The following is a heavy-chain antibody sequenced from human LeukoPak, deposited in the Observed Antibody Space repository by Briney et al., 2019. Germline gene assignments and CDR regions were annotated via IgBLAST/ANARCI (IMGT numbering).Heavy chain of an antibody. CDR3: ARHIVATIYYFNY. D-gene: IGHD5-12*01. CDR2: IYYSGST. J-gene: IGHJ4*02. Sequence: SETLSLTCTVSGGSISSYYWNWIRQPPGKGLEWIGYIYYSGSTNYNPSLKSRVTISVDTSKNQFSLKLSSVTAADTAVYYCARHIVATIYYFNYWGQGTLVTVSS. CDR1: GGSISSYY. V-gene: IGHV4-59*01.